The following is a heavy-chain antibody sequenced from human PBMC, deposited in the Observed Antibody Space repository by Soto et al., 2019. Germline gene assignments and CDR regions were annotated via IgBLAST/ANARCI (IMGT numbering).Heavy chain of an antibody. CDR2: ISPSGSP. Sequence: SETLSLTCSVSGGSVNSGGYSWSWIRQPPGKGLEWIGFISPSGSPAYNPSLKSRVTISVDRSNNQISLEISSVTAADTAVHYCTGGVLAWGPGTLVTVSS. V-gene: IGHV4-30-2*01. J-gene: IGHJ5*02. CDR3: TGGVLA. CDR1: GGSVNSGGYS. D-gene: IGHD3-16*02.